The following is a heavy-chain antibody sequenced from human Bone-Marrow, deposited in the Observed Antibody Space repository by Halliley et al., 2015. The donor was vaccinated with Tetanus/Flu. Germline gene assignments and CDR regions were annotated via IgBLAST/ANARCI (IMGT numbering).Heavy chain of an antibody. CDR2: IYYSENT. CDR3: ASHSGWANFDY. D-gene: IGHD6-19*01. V-gene: IGHV4-59*01. Sequence: TLSLTCTVSGGSISTYYLSWIRQPPGKGLEWIGYIYYSENTNYNPSLKRRATISVDTSKNQFSLRLTSVTAADTAVYYCASHSGWANFDYWGQGILVNVSP. J-gene: IGHJ4*02. CDR1: GGSISTYY.